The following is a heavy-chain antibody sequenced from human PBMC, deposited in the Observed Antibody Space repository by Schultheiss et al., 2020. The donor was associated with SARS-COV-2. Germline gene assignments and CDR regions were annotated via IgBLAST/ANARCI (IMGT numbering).Heavy chain of an antibody. CDR2: MWYDGSNK. D-gene: IGHD2-2*01. J-gene: IGHJ6*03. V-gene: IGHV3-33*08. CDR3: ARDPVVPAATEHYFFYMDV. CDR1: GFTFSSYA. Sequence: GGSLRLSCAASGFTFSSYAMSWVRQAPGMGLEWVAGMWYDGSNKHYGDSVKGRFTISRDNSKNTLYLQMNSLGAEDTAVYYCARDPVVPAATEHYFFYMDVWGKGTTVTVSS.